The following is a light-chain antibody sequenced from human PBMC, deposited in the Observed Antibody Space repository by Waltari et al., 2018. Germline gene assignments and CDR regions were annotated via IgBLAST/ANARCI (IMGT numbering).Light chain of an antibody. CDR3: HQRSNWPIT. J-gene: IGKJ5*01. Sequence: TVFPQSAATLSFSPGERATLSCRASQSVGSYLVWYQHKPGQTPRLLIYGASNRATGIPARFSGSGSGTDFTLTISSLESEDFAVYYCHQRSNWPITFGQGTRLEIK. V-gene: IGKV3-11*01. CDR2: GAS. CDR1: QSVGSY.